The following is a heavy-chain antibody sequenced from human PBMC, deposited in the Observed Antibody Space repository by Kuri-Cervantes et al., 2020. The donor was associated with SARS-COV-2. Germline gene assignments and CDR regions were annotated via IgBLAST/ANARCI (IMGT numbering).Heavy chain of an antibody. D-gene: IGHD5-24*01. Sequence: SQTLSLTCDVSGDSMNNGNWCTWVRQTPGEELEWIGEIYHNVNTNYNPSLKSRVTISVDESKNQFSLKLNSVTAADTAVYYCASLLLWQQFAHWGQGILVTVSS. J-gene: IGHJ4*02. V-gene: IGHV4-4*02. CDR3: ASLLLWQQFAH. CDR1: GDSMNNGNW. CDR2: IYHNVNT.